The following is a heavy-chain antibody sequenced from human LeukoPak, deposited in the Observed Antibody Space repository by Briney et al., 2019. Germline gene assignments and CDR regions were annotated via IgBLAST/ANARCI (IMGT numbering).Heavy chain of an antibody. J-gene: IGHJ5*02. CDR1: GYTFTGHY. V-gene: IGHV1-2*02. Sequence: ASVKVSCKASGYTFTGHYMHWARQAPRQGLEWMGWINPNSGDRNSAQKFQGRVTMTRDTSISTVYMELSRLGPDDTAVYYCAREYGSGSYYLNWFDPWGQGTLVTVSS. CDR2: INPNSGDR. D-gene: IGHD3-10*01. CDR3: AREYGSGSYYLNWFDP.